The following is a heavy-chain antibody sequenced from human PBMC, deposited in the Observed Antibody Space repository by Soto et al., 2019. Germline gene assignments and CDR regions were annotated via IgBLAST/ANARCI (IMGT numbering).Heavy chain of an antibody. CDR3: AKGGDSSGTLRLAGY. Sequence: QVQLVESGGGVVQPGRSLRLSCAASGFTFSSYGMHWVRQAPCKGLEWVAVISSDGSNKYYADSVKGRFTISRDNSKNTLYLQMNSLRAEDTAVYYCAKGGDSSGTLRLAGYWGQGTLVTVSS. J-gene: IGHJ4*02. CDR1: GFTFSSYG. CDR2: ISSDGSNK. D-gene: IGHD3-22*01. V-gene: IGHV3-30*18.